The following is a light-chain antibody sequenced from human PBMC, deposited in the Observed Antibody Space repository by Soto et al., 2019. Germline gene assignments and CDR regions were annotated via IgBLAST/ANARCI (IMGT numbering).Light chain of an antibody. V-gene: IGKV1-39*01. CDR1: QGVSSA. CDR3: QQSYITPPYT. CDR2: GAS. J-gene: IGKJ2*01. Sequence: DIQLTQSPSSLSASIGDRVTITCRASQGVSSALSWYQQKRGTAPLLLIYGASTLQSGVPSRFSGSGSGTDFSLTLNTLQPEDFATYYCQQSYITPPYTFGQGTKLEIK.